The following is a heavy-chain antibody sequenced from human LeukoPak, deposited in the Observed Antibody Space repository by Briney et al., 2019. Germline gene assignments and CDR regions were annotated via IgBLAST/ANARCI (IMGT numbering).Heavy chain of an antibody. D-gene: IGHD3-22*01. Sequence: GGSLRLSCAASGFTFSSYGMHWVRQAPGKGLEWVAFIRYDGSNKYYADSVKGRFTISRDNSKNTLYLQMNSLRAEDTAVYYCAKDPNYYDSSGLNWFDPWGQGTLVTVSS. CDR1: GFTFSSYG. J-gene: IGHJ5*02. CDR3: AKDPNYYDSSGLNWFDP. V-gene: IGHV3-30*02. CDR2: IRYDGSNK.